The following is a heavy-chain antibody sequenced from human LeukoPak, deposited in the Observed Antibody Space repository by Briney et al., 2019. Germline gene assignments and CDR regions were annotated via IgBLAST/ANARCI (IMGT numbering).Heavy chain of an antibody. CDR3: ARDYYDSIYGMDV. D-gene: IGHD3-22*01. J-gene: IGHJ6*02. CDR1: WFSLRPRGGG. Sequence: AGSTPVETTQNPTPARPLSWFSLRPRGGGVGWVPLAPRKGLEGLALIYWNDDKRYSPSLKSRLTITKDTSKNQVVLTMTNMDPVDTATYYCARDYYDSIYGMDVWGQGTTVTVSS. CDR2: IYWNDDK. V-gene: IGHV2-5*01.